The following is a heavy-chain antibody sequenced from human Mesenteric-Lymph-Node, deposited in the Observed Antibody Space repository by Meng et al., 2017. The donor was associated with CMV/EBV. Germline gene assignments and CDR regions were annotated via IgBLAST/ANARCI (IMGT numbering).Heavy chain of an antibody. CDR1: GYSISSGYY. D-gene: IGHD5-12*01. V-gene: IGHV4-38-2*02. J-gene: IGHJ4*02. CDR2: IYYSGST. CDR3: ARLTSQYSRLYSGHWPIFDF. Sequence: SETLSLTCTVSGYSISSGYYWGWIRQPPGKGLEWIGYIYYSGSTNYNPSPKSRVTISVDTSKNQFSLKLNSVTAADTAVYYCARLTSQYSRLYSGHWPIFDFWGQGALVTVSS.